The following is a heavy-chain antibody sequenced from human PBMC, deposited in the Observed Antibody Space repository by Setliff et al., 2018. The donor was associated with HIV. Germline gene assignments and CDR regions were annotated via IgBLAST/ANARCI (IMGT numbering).Heavy chain of an antibody. CDR1: GGSISSGGYY. V-gene: IGHV4-31*03. J-gene: IGHJ4*02. CDR2: IYYNGST. D-gene: IGHD3-3*02. CDR3: ARDRAAFRLTY. Sequence: SETLSLTCTVSGGSISSGGYYWSWIRQHPGKGPEWIGYIYYNGSTYYNPSLKSRVSMSVDTSKDQVSLKLSTVTAADTAVYYCARDRAAFRLTYWGQGTLVTVPQ.